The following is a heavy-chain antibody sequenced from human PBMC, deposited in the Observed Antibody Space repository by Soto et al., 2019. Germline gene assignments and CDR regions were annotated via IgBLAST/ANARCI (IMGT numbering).Heavy chain of an antibody. J-gene: IGHJ4*02. Sequence: GSLRLSCAASGFTFSSYAMSWVRQAPGKGLEWVSAISGSGGSTYYADSVKGRFTISRDNSKNTLYLQMNSLRAEDTAVYYCAKDPFSWGYCSGGSCPQPIDYWGQGTLVTVSS. CDR2: ISGSGGST. CDR1: GFTFSSYA. V-gene: IGHV3-23*01. CDR3: AKDPFSWGYCSGGSCPQPIDY. D-gene: IGHD2-15*01.